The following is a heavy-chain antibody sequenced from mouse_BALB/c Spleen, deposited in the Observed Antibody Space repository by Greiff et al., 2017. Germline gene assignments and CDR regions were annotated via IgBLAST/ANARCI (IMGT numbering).Heavy chain of an antibody. CDR2: IDPANGNT. Sequence: EVKLQQSGAELVKPGASVKLSCTASGFNIKDTYMHWVKQRPEQGLEWIGRIDPANGNTKYDPKFQGKATITADTSSNTAYLQLSSLTSEDTAVYYCAARNSLLLDYWGQGTTLTVSS. CDR3: AARNSLLLDY. J-gene: IGHJ2*01. D-gene: IGHD1-2*01. V-gene: IGHV14-3*02. CDR1: GFNIKDTY.